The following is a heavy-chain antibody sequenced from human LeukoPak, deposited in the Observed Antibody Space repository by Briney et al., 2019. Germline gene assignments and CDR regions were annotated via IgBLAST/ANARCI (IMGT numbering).Heavy chain of an antibody. D-gene: IGHD6-13*01. CDR3: ARGPLFAYSSSYFDY. CDR2: ISSSGSTI. CDR1: GFTFSSYE. V-gene: IGHV3-48*03. Sequence: GGSLRLSCAASGFTFSSYEMNWVRQAPGKGLEWVSYISSSGSTIYYADSVKGRFTISRDNAKNSLFLQMNSLRAEDTAVYYCARGPLFAYSSSYFDYWGQGTLVTVSS. J-gene: IGHJ4*02.